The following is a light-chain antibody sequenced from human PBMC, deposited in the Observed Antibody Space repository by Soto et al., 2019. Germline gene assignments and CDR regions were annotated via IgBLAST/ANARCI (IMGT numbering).Light chain of an antibody. CDR2: HAS. Sequence: IQMTQTTSSLSASVGDRVIITCRASQGVGRDLGWYQQKPRKAPSLLIYHASTLLSGVPSRFSGSGSGTDFTPTIASLQPEDFATYFCLQDYSNPLTFGGGTKV. CDR3: LQDYSNPLT. J-gene: IGKJ4*01. CDR1: QGVGRD. V-gene: IGKV1-6*01.